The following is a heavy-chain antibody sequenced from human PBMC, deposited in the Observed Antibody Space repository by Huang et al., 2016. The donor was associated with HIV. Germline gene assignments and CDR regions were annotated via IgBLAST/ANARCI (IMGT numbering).Heavy chain of an antibody. J-gene: IGHJ4*02. Sequence: QVQLVESGGGAVQPGRSLRLSCAASGFTFSSYGMHWVRQAPGKGLEWVAIASYYVSKTYYADSVKGRFTISRDNSKNTLYLQMNSLRPEDTAVYYCAKEDASYADYGALDYWGQGTLVTVSS. CDR2: ASYYVSKT. CDR1: GFTFSSYG. CDR3: AKEDASYADYGALDY. V-gene: IGHV3-30*18. D-gene: IGHD4-17*01.